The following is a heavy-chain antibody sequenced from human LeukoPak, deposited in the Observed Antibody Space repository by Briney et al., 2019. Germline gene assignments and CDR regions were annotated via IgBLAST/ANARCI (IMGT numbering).Heavy chain of an antibody. Sequence: SETLSLTCAVYGGAFSGYSWCWIRQPPGKGLEWIGEIDPNGTTNYNPSLKSRVIVSVDTSKNQFSLNLNSVTAADTALYYCARGRSYEYGDYDYWGQGTLVTVSS. J-gene: IGHJ4*02. CDR3: ARGRSYEYGDYDY. D-gene: IGHD3-16*01. CDR2: IDPNGTT. V-gene: IGHV4-34*01. CDR1: GGAFSGYS.